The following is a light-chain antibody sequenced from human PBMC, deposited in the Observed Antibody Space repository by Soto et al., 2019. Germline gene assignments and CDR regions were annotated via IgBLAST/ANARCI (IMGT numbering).Light chain of an antibody. CDR3: QQYNHWPYT. Sequence: EIVMTQSPATLSVSPGERATLSCRASQSVSSNLAWYQQKPGQAPRLLIYGASTRATGIPARFSGSGSGTEFTLTISSLQSEDFAVYYSQQYNHWPYTFGQGTK. CDR2: GAS. V-gene: IGKV3-15*01. CDR1: QSVSSN. J-gene: IGKJ2*01.